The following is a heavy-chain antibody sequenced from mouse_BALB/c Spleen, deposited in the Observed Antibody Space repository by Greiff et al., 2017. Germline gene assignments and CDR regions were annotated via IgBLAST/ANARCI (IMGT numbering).Heavy chain of an antibody. CDR2: ISSGGSYT. CDR3: ATYWGDH. CDR1: GFTFSSYA. J-gene: IGHJ4*01. Sequence: EVKVVESGGGLVKPGGSLKLSCAASGFTFSSYAMSWVRQTPGKRLEWVATISSGGSYTYYPDSVQGRFTISSDNATNTLYLQMSSLRSVVTAMYYCATYWGDHWGQG. V-gene: IGHV5-9-3*01. D-gene: IGHD2-10*01.